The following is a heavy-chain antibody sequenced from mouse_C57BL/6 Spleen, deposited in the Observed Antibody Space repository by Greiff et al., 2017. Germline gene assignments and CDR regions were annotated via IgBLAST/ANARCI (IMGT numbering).Heavy chain of an antibody. J-gene: IGHJ4*01. CDR1: GYSITSGYY. D-gene: IGHD2-4*01. CDR3: ARVDYDEGYAMDY. V-gene: IGHV3-6*01. CDR2: ISYDGSN. Sequence: EVQLQESGPGLVKPSQSLSLTCSVTGYSITSGYYWNWIRQFPGNKLEWMGYISYDGSNNYNPSLKNRISITRDTSKNQFFLKLNSVTTEDTATYYCARVDYDEGYAMDYWGQGTSVTVSS.